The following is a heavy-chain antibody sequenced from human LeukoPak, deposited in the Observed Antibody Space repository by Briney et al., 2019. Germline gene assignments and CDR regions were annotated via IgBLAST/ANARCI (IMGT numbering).Heavy chain of an antibody. CDR2: ISSSSYI. CDR3: AREAEIAVAGGYYFDY. D-gene: IGHD6-19*01. Sequence: GGSLRLSCAASGFTFSSYGMHWVRQAPGKGLEWVSSISSSSYIYYADSVKGRFTISRDNAKNSLYLQMNSLRAEDTAVYYCAREAEIAVAGGYYFDYWGQGTLVTVSS. CDR1: GFTFSSYG. J-gene: IGHJ4*02. V-gene: IGHV3-21*01.